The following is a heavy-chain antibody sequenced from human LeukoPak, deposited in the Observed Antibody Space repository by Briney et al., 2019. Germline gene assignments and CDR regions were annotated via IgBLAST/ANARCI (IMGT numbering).Heavy chain of an antibody. Sequence: GASVKVSCKASGYTFTSYGISWVRQAPGQGLEWMGWISAYNGNTKYAQKLQGRVTMTTDTSTSTAYMELRSLRPDDTAVYYCARDTSPYYYDSSGSAHFDYWGRGTLVTVSS. CDR1: GYTFTSYG. CDR3: ARDTSPYYYDSSGSAHFDY. J-gene: IGHJ4*02. CDR2: ISAYNGNT. D-gene: IGHD3-22*01. V-gene: IGHV1-18*01.